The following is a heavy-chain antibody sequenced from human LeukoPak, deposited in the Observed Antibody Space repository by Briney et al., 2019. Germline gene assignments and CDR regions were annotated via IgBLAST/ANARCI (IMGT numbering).Heavy chain of an antibody. CDR3: ARGIVRRLWFGELLKGGSRNWFDP. CDR2: MNPNSGNT. Sequence: GASVKVSCKASGYTFTSYDINWVRQATGQGLEWMGWMNPNSGNTGYAQKFQGRVTMTRNTSISTAYMELSSLRSEDTAVYYCARGIVRRLWFGELLKGGSRNWFDPWGQGTLVTVSS. J-gene: IGHJ5*02. D-gene: IGHD3-10*01. V-gene: IGHV1-8*01. CDR1: GYTFTSYD.